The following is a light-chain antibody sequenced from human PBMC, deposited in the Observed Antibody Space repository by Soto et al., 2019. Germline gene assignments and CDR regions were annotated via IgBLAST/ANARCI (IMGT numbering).Light chain of an antibody. Sequence: DIQMTQSPSSLSASVGDRVTIICRASQNIGRYLNWYQQKPGKVPKLLIFAASSLQSGVPPRFSGSGSGTDFTLTISSLQPEDFATYYCQQSYNTHALTFGGGTKVEIK. CDR1: QNIGRY. V-gene: IGKV1-39*01. CDR3: QQSYNTHALT. J-gene: IGKJ4*01. CDR2: AAS.